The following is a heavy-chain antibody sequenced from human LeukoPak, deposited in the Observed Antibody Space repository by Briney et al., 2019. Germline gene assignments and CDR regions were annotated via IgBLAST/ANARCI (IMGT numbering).Heavy chain of an antibody. CDR1: GGSISSSSYY. J-gene: IGHJ3*02. CDR2: IYYSGST. Sequence: RPSETLSLTCTVSGGSISSSSYYWGWIRQPPGKGLEWIGSIYYSGSTYYNPSLKSRVTISVDTSKNQFSLRLSSVTAADTAVYYCARDWGSYEEDDAFDIWGQGTMVTVSS. D-gene: IGHD1-26*01. V-gene: IGHV4-39*07. CDR3: ARDWGSYEEDDAFDI.